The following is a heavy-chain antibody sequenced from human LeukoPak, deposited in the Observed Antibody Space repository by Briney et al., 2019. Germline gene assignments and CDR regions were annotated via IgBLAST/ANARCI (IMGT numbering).Heavy chain of an antibody. CDR3: ARDSRDTAMVPFGYFDY. Sequence: GGSLRLSCAASGFTFSSYSMNWVRQAPGKGLEWVSSISSSSSYIYYAESVKGRFTISRDNAKNSLYLQMNSLRAEDTAVYYCARDSRDTAMVPFGYFDYWGQGTLVTVSS. CDR2: ISSSSSYI. J-gene: IGHJ4*02. D-gene: IGHD5-18*01. V-gene: IGHV3-21*01. CDR1: GFTFSSYS.